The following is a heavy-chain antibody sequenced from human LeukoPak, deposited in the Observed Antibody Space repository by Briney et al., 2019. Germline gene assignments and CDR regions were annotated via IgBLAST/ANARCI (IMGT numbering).Heavy chain of an antibody. V-gene: IGHV1-46*01. CDR1: GYTFTSYY. CDR2: INPSGGST. Sequence: ASVKVSCKESGYTFTSYYMHWVRQAPGQGLEWMGIINPSGGSTSSAQKFQGRVTMTRDTSTSTVYMELSSLRSEDTAVYYCARDQNSVLAPDYWGQGTLVTVSS. D-gene: IGHD2-8*01. CDR3: ARDQNSVLAPDY. J-gene: IGHJ4*02.